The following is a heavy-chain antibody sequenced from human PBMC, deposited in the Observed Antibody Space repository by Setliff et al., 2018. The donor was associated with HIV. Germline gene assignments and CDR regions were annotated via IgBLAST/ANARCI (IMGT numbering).Heavy chain of an antibody. Sequence: SETLSLTCTVSGGSISSSSHYWGWIRQPPGKGLEWIGSIYYSGTTSYNPSLKSRVTISVDTSRKNFSLKLSSVTAADTAVYYCARQTYSDYVKKYYFDYWGQGTLVTVSS. V-gene: IGHV4-39*02. CDR2: IYYSGTT. CDR3: ARQTYSDYVKKYYFDY. CDR1: GGSISSSSHY. J-gene: IGHJ4*02. D-gene: IGHD5-12*01.